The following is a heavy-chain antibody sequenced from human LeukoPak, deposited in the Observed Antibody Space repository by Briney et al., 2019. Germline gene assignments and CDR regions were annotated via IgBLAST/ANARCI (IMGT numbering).Heavy chain of an antibody. V-gene: IGHV3-21*01. CDR1: GFTFDDYG. J-gene: IGHJ3*02. D-gene: IGHD3/OR15-3a*01. Sequence: GGSLRLSCAASGFTFDDYGMSWVRQAPGKGLEWVSSISSSSSYIYYADSVKGRFTISRDNAKNSLYLQMNSLRAEDTAVYYCARAALDPLDAFDIWGQGTMVTVSS. CDR3: ARAALDPLDAFDI. CDR2: ISSSSSYI.